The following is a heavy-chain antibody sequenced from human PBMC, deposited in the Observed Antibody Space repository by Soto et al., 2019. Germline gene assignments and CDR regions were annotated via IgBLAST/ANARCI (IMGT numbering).Heavy chain of an antibody. CDR1: GGSFSDYY. CDR3: ARGAWDNSAYYFFDF. Sequence: SETLSLTCAVYGGSFSDYYWTWIRQSPERGLEWVVEINLNGYTKYSPSLQSRVTLSVDTTKKQVSLRLSSLTAADTAVYYCARGAWDNSAYYFFDFWGQGIQVTVSS. V-gene: IGHV4-34*01. D-gene: IGHD3-22*01. CDR2: INLNGYT. J-gene: IGHJ4*02.